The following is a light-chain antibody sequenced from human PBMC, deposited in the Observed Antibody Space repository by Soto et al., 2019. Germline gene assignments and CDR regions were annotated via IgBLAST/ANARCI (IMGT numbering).Light chain of an antibody. V-gene: IGKV3-15*01. CDR1: QSVDTN. CDR2: GAS. J-gene: IGKJ1*01. Sequence: EIVLTQSPSTLSVSPLERFALSCRASQSVDTNLAWYQQKPGQAPRLLIYGASTRATDMSGTFSGRGSGTEFTLTISNVRPEDFAVYYCQQYRSWPRTFGQGTKVDIK. CDR3: QQYRSWPRT.